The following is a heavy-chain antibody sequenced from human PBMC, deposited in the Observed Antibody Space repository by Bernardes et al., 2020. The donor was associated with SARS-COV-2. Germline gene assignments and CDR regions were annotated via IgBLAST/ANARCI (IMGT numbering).Heavy chain of an antibody. J-gene: IGHJ4*02. D-gene: IGHD1-7*01. CDR3: AKDFTGTYDY. V-gene: IGHV3-74*01. Sequence: GSLRLSCAASGFTLSTYWMHWVRQAPGKGLVWVARINEDGSRIDYVDSVRGRVTISRDSAKNTLYLQMNSLGAEDTALYYCAKDFTGTYDYWGQGTLVTVSS. CDR1: GFTLSTYW. CDR2: INEDGSRI.